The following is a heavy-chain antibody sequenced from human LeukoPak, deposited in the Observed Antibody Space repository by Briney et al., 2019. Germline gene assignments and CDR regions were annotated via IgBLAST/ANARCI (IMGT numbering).Heavy chain of an antibody. V-gene: IGHV3-7*03. Sequence: PGGSLRLSCAASGFTFSSYWMSWVRQAPGKGLEWVADIKQDGSEKYYVDSVKGRFTISRDNAKNSLYLQMNGLRAEDTAVYYCARDHVQLWLTFDYWGQGTLVTVSS. CDR1: GFTFSSYW. D-gene: IGHD5-18*01. J-gene: IGHJ4*02. CDR3: ARDHVQLWLTFDY. CDR2: IKQDGSEK.